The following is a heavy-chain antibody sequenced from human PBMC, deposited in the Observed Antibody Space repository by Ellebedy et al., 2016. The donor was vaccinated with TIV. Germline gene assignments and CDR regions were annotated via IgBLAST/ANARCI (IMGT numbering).Heavy chain of an antibody. V-gene: IGHV1-69*04. CDR1: GGTFSSYA. CDR3: ARDRGRGYCSSTSCYGDGFQH. Sequence: AASVKVSCKASGGTFSSYAISWVRQPPGQGLEWMGRIIPILGIAHFAQKFQGRITITADKSTSTAYMELSSLRSEDTAVYYCARDRGRGYCSSTSCYGDGFQHWGQGTLVTVSS. D-gene: IGHD2-2*01. CDR2: IIPILGIA. J-gene: IGHJ1*01.